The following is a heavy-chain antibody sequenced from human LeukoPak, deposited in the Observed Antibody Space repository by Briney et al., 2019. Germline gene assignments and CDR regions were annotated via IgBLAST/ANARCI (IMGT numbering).Heavy chain of an antibody. J-gene: IGHJ4*02. D-gene: IGHD3-9*01. V-gene: IGHV3-21*01. CDR2: ISSSSSYI. Sequence: GGSLRLSCAASGFTFSSYSMNWVRQAPGKGLEWVSSISSSSSYIYYADSVKGRFTISRDNAKNSLYLQMNSLRAEDTAVYYCAREGYDILTGDLDYWGQGTPVTVSS. CDR1: GFTFSSYS. CDR3: AREGYDILTGDLDY.